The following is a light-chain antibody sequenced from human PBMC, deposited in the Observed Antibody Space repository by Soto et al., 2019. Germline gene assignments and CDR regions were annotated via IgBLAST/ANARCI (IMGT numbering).Light chain of an antibody. J-gene: IGKJ4*01. CDR2: DAS. CDR3: QQYNNWPLT. V-gene: IGKV3-15*01. CDR1: HRVNTY. Sequence: EILMTQAPATLSVSPGEGGTLSCRASHRVNTYLPWYQQRPGQAPRLLIYDASTTATGIPARFSGSGSGTEFTLTISSLQSEDFAVYYCQQYNNWPLTFGGGTKVDIK.